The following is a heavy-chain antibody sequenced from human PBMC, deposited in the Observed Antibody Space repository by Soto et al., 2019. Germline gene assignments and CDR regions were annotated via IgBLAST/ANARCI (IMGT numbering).Heavy chain of an antibody. CDR2: IYPGDSDT. CDR1: GYSFASYW. CDR3: ARRGYSYGYGLDNWFDP. J-gene: IGHJ5*02. V-gene: IGHV5-51*01. D-gene: IGHD5-18*01. Sequence: GESLKISCKGSGYSFASYWIGWVRQMPGKGLEWMGIIYPGDSDTRYSPSFQGQVTISADKSTSTAYLQWSSLKASDTAMYYCARRGYSYGYGLDNWFDPWGQGTLVTVSS.